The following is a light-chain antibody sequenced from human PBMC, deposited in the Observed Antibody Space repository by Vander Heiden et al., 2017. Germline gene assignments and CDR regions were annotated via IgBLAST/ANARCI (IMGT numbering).Light chain of an antibody. CDR3: SSYTSSSSYV. CDR2: DVS. CDR1: SSDVGGYNY. Sequence: SGSPGQSITISCTGTSSDVGGYNYVSWYQQHSGKAPKLMIYDVSNRPSGVSNRFSGSKSGNTASLTISGLQAEDEADYYCSSYTSSSSYVFGTGTKVTVL. J-gene: IGLJ1*01. V-gene: IGLV2-14*03.